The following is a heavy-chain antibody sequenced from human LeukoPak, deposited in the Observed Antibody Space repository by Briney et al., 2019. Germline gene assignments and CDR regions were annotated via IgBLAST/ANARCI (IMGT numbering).Heavy chain of an antibody. CDR2: IKQDGSEK. Sequence: GGSLTLSCAASGFTFSSYWMNWVRQAPGKGLEWVANIKQDGSEKYYVDSVKGRFTISRDNAKNSLYLQMNSLRAEDTAVYYCARIAPVVVVPAATFDYWGQGTLVTVSS. CDR3: ARIAPVVVVPAATFDY. CDR1: GFTFSSYW. V-gene: IGHV3-7*01. D-gene: IGHD2-2*01. J-gene: IGHJ4*02.